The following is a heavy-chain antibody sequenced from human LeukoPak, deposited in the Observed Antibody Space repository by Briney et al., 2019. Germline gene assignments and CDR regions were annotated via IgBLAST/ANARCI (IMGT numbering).Heavy chain of an antibody. V-gene: IGHV5-51*01. CDR3: ARGYCSGGSCFHDYYGMDV. CDR1: GYSFTSYW. Sequence: GESLQISCKGSGYSFTSYWIGWVRQMPGKGLEWMGIIYPGDSDTRYSPSFQGQVTISADKSISTAYLQWSSLKASDTAMYYCARGYCSGGSCFHDYYGMDVWGQGTTVTVSS. J-gene: IGHJ6*02. D-gene: IGHD2-15*01. CDR2: IYPGDSDT.